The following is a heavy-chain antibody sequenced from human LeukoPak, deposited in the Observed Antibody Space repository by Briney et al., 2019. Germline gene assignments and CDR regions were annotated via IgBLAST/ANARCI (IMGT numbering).Heavy chain of an antibody. CDR1: GGSLSSYF. Sequence: SETLSLTCTVSGGSLSSYFWSWIRQPPGKGLEWLAYIYYSGSTNYNPSLKSRVTISVDTSKNQFSLKLSSVTAADTAVYYCARQPSSWFTSFDSWGQGTLVTVSS. J-gene: IGHJ4*02. CDR3: ARQPSSWFTSFDS. D-gene: IGHD6-13*01. CDR2: IYYSGST. V-gene: IGHV4-59*01.